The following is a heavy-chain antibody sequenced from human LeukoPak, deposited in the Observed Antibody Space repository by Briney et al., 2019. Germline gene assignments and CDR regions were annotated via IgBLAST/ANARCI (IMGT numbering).Heavy chain of an antibody. CDR2: ISAYNGNT. CDR1: GYTFTSYG. D-gene: IGHD3-9*01. Sequence: ASVKVSCKASGYTFTSYGISWVRQAPGQGLEWMGWISAYNGNTNYAQKLQGRVTMTTDTSTSTAYMELRSLRSDDTAVYYCARSSELFPGYYASPFDYWGQGTVVTVSS. V-gene: IGHV1-18*04. J-gene: IGHJ4*02. CDR3: ARSSELFPGYYASPFDY.